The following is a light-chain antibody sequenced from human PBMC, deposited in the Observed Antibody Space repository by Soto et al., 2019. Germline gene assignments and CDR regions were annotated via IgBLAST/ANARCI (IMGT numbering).Light chain of an antibody. CDR2: DAS. CDR1: QSISSW. V-gene: IGKV1-5*01. CDR3: QQYNSYPLT. J-gene: IGKJ4*01. Sequence: DIQMTQSPSTLSASVGDRVTITCRASQSISSWLAWYQQKPGKAPKLLIYDASSLESGVPSRFSGSGSGTEFTLTISSLHPDDFATYYCQQYNSYPLTFGGGTKVESK.